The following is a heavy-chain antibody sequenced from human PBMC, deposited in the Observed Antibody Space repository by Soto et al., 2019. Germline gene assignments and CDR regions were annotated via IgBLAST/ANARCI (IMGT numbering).Heavy chain of an antibody. CDR3: AKAKVPVVVTAPLDY. CDR1: GFTFSSYG. D-gene: IGHD2-21*02. CDR2: ISYDGSNK. V-gene: IGHV3-30*18. Sequence: QVQLVESGGGVVQPGRSLRLSCAASGFTFSSYGMHWVRQAPGKGLEWVAVISYDGSNKYYEDSVKGRFTISKDNSKNTRDLQMNSLRAEDTAVYYCAKAKVPVVVTAPLDYWGQGTLVTVSS. J-gene: IGHJ4*02.